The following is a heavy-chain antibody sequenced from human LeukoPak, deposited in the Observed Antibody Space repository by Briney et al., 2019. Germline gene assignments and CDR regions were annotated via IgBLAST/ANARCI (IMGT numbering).Heavy chain of an antibody. V-gene: IGHV3-23*01. Sequence: GGSLRLSCAASGFTFSSYGMTWLRQTPAKGLEWVSAISGSGETTYYSDSVKGRFTISRDNSKNTLFLQMNSLRVEDAAMYYCAKTHGYFDQWGQGTLVAVSS. CDR2: ISGSGETT. CDR1: GFTFSSYG. D-gene: IGHD3-22*01. CDR3: AKTHGYFDQ. J-gene: IGHJ4*02.